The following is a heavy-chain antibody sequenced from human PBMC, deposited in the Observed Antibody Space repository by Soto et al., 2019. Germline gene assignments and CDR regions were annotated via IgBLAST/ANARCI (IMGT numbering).Heavy chain of an antibody. CDR2: IYSSDGDDP. CDR3: ARDRAIAYSGFDP. V-gene: IGHV3-66*01. CDR1: VFTVSSSY. J-gene: IGHJ5*02. Sequence: GGSLRLSCAASVFTVSSSYMSWVRQVPGKGLEWVSIIYSSDGDDPYYAASVKGRFTISRDNAKNTLYLQMNSLRAEDTAVYYCARDRAIAYSGFDPWGQGTLVTVSS. D-gene: IGHD2-2*02.